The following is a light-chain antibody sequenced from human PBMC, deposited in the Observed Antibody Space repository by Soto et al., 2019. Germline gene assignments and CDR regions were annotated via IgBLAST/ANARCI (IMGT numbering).Light chain of an antibody. J-gene: IGKJ5*01. CDR3: QQYNNWPPIT. Sequence: EILLTQSPGSLSVFPGERASLSCRASQNVNNRLAWYQQKPGQAPRLLIFGASTRATGIPARFSGSGSVTEFTLTISSLQSEDFAVYYCQQYNNWPPITFGQGTLLEIK. CDR1: QNVNNR. CDR2: GAS. V-gene: IGKV3-15*01.